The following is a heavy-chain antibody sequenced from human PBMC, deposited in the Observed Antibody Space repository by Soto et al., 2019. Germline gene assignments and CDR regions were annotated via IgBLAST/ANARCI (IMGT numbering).Heavy chain of an antibody. CDR3: ATVYRERGFSYGFHFDY. J-gene: IGHJ4*02. V-gene: IGHV4-39*01. Sequence: QLQLQESGPGVVKPSETLSLSCTVSGGSISSGSYFWGWMRQPPGKGLEWIGNIYHSGSTYYNPSLRSRITISVDTSKNQFSLKLSSVTAADTAMYYCATVYRERGFSYGFHFDYWGQGILVTVSS. D-gene: IGHD5-18*01. CDR2: IYHSGST. CDR1: GGSISSGSYF.